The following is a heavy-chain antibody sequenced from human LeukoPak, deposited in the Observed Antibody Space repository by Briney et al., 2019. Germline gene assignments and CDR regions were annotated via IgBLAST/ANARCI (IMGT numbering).Heavy chain of an antibody. CDR2: IYSSGST. CDR3: ARVGGSMDPFNY. CDR1: GGSISTYY. Sequence: SETLSLTCTVSGGSISTYYWSWIRQPPGKGLEWIGYIYSSGSTEYNPSLKSRVTISVDTSKNQFSLKVNSVTAADTAVYYCARVGGSMDPFNYWGQGTLVTVSS. J-gene: IGHJ4*02. V-gene: IGHV4-59*01. D-gene: IGHD2/OR15-2a*01.